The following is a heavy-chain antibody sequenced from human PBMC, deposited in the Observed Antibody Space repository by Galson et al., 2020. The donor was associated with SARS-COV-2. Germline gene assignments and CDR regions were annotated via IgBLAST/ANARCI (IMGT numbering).Heavy chain of an antibody. CDR1: GFTFGDYA. CDR3: TRGLRCSGGSCYLLDY. V-gene: IGHV3-49*03. CDR2: IRSKAYGGTT. Sequence: QAGGSLRLCCTASGFTFGDYAMSWFRQAPGKGLEWVGFIRSKAYGGTTEYAASVKGRFTISRDDSKSIAYLQMNSLKTEDTAVYYCTRGLRCSGGSCYLLDYWGQGTLVTVSS. J-gene: IGHJ4*02. D-gene: IGHD2-15*01.